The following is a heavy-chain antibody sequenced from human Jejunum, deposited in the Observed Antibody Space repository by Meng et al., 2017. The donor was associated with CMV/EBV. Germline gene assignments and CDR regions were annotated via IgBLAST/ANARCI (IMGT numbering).Heavy chain of an antibody. D-gene: IGHD7-27*01. CDR2: VNPNNGGT. J-gene: IGHJ4*02. V-gene: IGHV1-2*02. Sequence: SCKASGYTFNHFYLHWVRQAPGQGLEWMGWVNPNNGGTDYAQKFQGRVIMTSGTSISTVYMELSRLTFDDTAVYYCARGPWGFDLWGQGTLVTVSS. CDR3: ARGPWGFDL. CDR1: GYTFNHFY.